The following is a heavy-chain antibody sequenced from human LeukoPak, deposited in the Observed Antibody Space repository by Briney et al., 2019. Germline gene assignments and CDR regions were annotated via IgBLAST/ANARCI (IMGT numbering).Heavy chain of an antibody. J-gene: IGHJ6*03. D-gene: IGHD6-19*01. CDR1: GYTFTSYG. CDR3: ARGRGHRSGWHYYYYYMDV. Sequence: RWASVKVSCKASGYTFTSYGISWVRQAPGQGLEWMGWISAYNGNTNYAQKLQGRVTMTTDTSTSTAYMELRSLRSDDTAVYYCARGRGHRSGWHYYYYYMDVWGKGTTVTVSS. V-gene: IGHV1-18*01. CDR2: ISAYNGNT.